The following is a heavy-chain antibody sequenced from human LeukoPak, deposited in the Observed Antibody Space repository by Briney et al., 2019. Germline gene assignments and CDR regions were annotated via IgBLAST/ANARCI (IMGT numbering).Heavy chain of an antibody. CDR1: GGSISSGDYY. CDR2: IYYSGST. Sequence: SETLSLTCTVSGGSISSGDYYWSWIRQPPGKGLEWIGYIYYSGSTYYNPSLKIRVTISVDTSKNQFSLKLGSVTAADTAVYYCVSHTAMVTSVDYWGQGTLVTVSS. V-gene: IGHV4-30-4*08. D-gene: IGHD5-18*01. CDR3: VSHTAMVTSVDY. J-gene: IGHJ4*02.